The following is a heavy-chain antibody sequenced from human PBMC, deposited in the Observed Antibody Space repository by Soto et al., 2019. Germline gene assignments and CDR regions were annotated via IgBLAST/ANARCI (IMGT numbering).Heavy chain of an antibody. Sequence: QVQLQESGPGLVKPSGTLSLTCAVSGGSISSSNWWSWVRQPPGKGLEWIGEIYHSGSTNYNPSRKSRVTISVDKSTNQFSLKLSSVTAADTSVYYCARGMMTTVTVFDYWGQGTLVTVSS. CDR1: GGSISSSNW. CDR2: IYHSGST. J-gene: IGHJ4*02. V-gene: IGHV4-4*02. D-gene: IGHD4-17*01. CDR3: ARGMMTTVTVFDY.